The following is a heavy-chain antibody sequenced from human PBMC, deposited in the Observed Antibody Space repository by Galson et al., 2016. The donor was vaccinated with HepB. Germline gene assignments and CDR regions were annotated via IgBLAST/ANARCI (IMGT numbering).Heavy chain of an antibody. Sequence: SLRLSCAASGFTFSPYWMHWVRQAPGEGLVWVSYIHSDGRSTTYADSVMGRFTISRDNPKNTVYLQMNSLRADDTAVYFCARDAYPFPWGQGTLVTVSS. J-gene: IGHJ5*02. V-gene: IGHV3-74*01. CDR2: IHSDGRST. CDR3: ARDAYPFP. CDR1: GFTFSPYW.